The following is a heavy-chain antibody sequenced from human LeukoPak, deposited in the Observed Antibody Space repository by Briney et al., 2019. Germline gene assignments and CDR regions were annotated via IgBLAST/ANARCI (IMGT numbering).Heavy chain of an antibody. V-gene: IGHV5-51*01. D-gene: IGHD2-2*01. CDR1: GYSFTSYW. CDR2: IYPGDSDT. CDR3: ARERGYCSSTSCLYYGMDV. Sequence: GGSLQISCKGSGYSFTSYWIGWVRQLPEKGLEWMGIIYPGDSDTRYSPSFQGQVTISADKSISTAYLQWSSLKASDTAMYYCARERGYCSSTSCLYYGMDVWGQGTTVTVSS. J-gene: IGHJ6*02.